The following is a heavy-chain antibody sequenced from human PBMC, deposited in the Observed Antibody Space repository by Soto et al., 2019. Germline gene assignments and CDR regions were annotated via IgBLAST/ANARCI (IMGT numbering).Heavy chain of an antibody. D-gene: IGHD5-12*01. CDR2: SRDKVHSHTT. CDR3: ARGVVSTGYFDY. V-gene: IGHV3-72*01. Sequence: EVQLAESGGGLFQPGGSLRLSCAASGFTFSDHYMDWVRQAPGKGLEWVGRSRDKVHSHTTEYAASVKGRFTISRGDSENSLYLQMHSLKTEDTAVYYCARGVVSTGYFDYWGQGTLVTVSS. CDR1: GFTFSDHY. J-gene: IGHJ4*02.